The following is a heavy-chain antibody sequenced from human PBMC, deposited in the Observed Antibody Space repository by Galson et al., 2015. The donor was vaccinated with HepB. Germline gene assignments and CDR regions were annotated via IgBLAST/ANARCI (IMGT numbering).Heavy chain of an antibody. Sequence: SVKVSCKASGGTFSSYAISWVRQAPGQGLEWMGGIIPIFGTANYAQKFQGRVTITADESTSAAYMELSSLRSEDTAVYYCARVWGDCSSTSCYRGDAYYYYYGMDVWGQGTTVTVSS. D-gene: IGHD2-2*02. V-gene: IGHV1-69*13. J-gene: IGHJ6*02. CDR1: GGTFSSYA. CDR2: IIPIFGTA. CDR3: ARVWGDCSSTSCYRGDAYYYYYGMDV.